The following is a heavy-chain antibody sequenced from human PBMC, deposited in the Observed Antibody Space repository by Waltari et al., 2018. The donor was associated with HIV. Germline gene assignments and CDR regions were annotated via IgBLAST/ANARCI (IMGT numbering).Heavy chain of an antibody. J-gene: IGHJ4*02. CDR3: ARGIDDSTGYMKNGFDY. CDR2: IFGSGGT. CDR1: GGSISSGNYY. Sequence: QVQLQESGPGLVKPSQTLSLTCTVSGGSISSGNYYWSCIRQPPGKGLEWLGRIFGSGGTNYNPSLKSRVTISVDTSKNQFSLRLSSLTAADTAVYFCARGIDDSTGYMKNGFDYWGQGTLVTVSS. D-gene: IGHD3-22*01. V-gene: IGHV4-61*02.